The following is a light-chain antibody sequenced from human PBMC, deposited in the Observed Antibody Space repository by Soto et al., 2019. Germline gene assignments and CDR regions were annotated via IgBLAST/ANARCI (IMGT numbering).Light chain of an antibody. CDR3: RQYSNWPPGT. J-gene: IGKJ1*01. Sequence: EIVMTQSPATLSVSPGERATLSCRASQSVRSNLAWYQQKPGQAPRLLIYGASTRATGIPARFSGSGSGTEFTLTISSLQSEDFAVYYCRQYSNWPPGTFGQGTKVEIK. CDR1: QSVRSN. CDR2: GAS. V-gene: IGKV3-15*01.